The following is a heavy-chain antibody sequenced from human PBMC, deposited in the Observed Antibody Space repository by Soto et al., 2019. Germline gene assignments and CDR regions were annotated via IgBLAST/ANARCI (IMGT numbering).Heavy chain of an antibody. CDR3: AKDRDYGPADYYFDY. CDR1: GFTFSSYG. D-gene: IGHD4-17*01. CDR2: ISNDGSDK. J-gene: IGHJ4*02. V-gene: IGHV3-30*18. Sequence: QVQLVESGGGVVQPGRSLRLSCAASGFTFSSYGMHWVRQAPDKGLEWVAVISNDGSDKHYADSVKGRFTISRDNSKNTLYLQMNSLSAADTAVYYCAKDRDYGPADYYFDYWGQGTLVTVSS.